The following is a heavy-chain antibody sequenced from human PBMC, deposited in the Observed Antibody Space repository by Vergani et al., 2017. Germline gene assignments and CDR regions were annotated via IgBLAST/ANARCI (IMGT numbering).Heavy chain of an antibody. Sequence: EVQLVESGGVVVQPGGSLRLSCAASGFTFDDYTMHWVRQAPGKGLEWVSLISWDGGSTYYADSVKGRFTISRDNSKNSLYLQMNSLRTEDTALYYCAKASCGGDCDTPDYWGQGTLVTVSS. CDR3: AKASCGGDCDTPDY. J-gene: IGHJ4*02. CDR1: GFTFDDYT. V-gene: IGHV3-43*01. D-gene: IGHD2-21*02. CDR2: ISWDGGST.